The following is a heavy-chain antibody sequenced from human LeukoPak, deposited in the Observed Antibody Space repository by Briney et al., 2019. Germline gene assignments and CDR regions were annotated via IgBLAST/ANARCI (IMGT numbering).Heavy chain of an antibody. J-gene: IGHJ4*02. Sequence: GGSLRLSCAASGFTFSSYGMHWVRQAPGKGLEWVAFIRYDGSNKYYADSVKGRFTISRGNSKNTLYLQMNSLRAEDTAVYYCAKDSSVYYFDSRSLDYWGQGTLVTVSS. V-gene: IGHV3-30*02. CDR2: IRYDGSNK. CDR3: AKDSSVYYFDSRSLDY. CDR1: GFTFSSYG. D-gene: IGHD3-22*01.